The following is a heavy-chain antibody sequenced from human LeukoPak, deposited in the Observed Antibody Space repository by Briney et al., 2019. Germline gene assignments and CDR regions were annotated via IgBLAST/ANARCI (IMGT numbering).Heavy chain of an antibody. D-gene: IGHD1-26*01. CDR3: TTAGVGSYYPRDY. CDR2: IKSKTDGGTT. J-gene: IGHJ4*02. Sequence: GGSLRLSCAASGFTFSSYAMSWVRQAPGKGLEWVGRIKSKTDGGTTDYAAPVKGRFTISRDDSKNTLYLQMNSLKTEDTAVYYCTTAGVGSYYPRDYWGQGTLVTVSS. V-gene: IGHV3-15*01. CDR1: GFTFSSYA.